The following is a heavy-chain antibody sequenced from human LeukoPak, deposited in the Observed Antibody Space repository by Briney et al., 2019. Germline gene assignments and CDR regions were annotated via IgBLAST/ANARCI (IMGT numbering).Heavy chain of an antibody. D-gene: IGHD5-18*01. J-gene: IGHJ4*02. CDR3: ARGTGEGYSYGRYYFDY. V-gene: IGHV1-2*02. CDR1: GYTFTGYY. Sequence: ASVKVSCKASGYTFTGYYMHWVRQAPGQGLEWMGWINPNSGGTNYQGRVTMTGDTSISTAYMELSRLRSDDTAVYYCARGTGEGYSYGRYYFDYWGQGTLVTVSS. CDR2: INPNSGGT.